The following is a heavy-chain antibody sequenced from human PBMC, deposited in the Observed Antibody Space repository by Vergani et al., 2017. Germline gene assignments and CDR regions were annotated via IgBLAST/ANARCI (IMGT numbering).Heavy chain of an antibody. CDR3: ARDSPPNY. CDR1: GGSISSYY. J-gene: IGHJ4*02. Sequence: QVQLQESGPGLVKPSETLSLTCTVSGGSISSYYWSWIRQPPGKGLEWIGYIYYSGSTNYNPSLKSRVTISVDTSKNQFSLKLSSLTAADTAVYYCARDSPPNYWGQGTLVTVSS. V-gene: IGHV4-59*01. CDR2: IYYSGST.